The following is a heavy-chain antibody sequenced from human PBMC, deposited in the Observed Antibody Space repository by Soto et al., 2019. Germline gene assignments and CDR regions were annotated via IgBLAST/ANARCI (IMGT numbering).Heavy chain of an antibody. CDR3: AKDAVGFEY. CDR2: MNQDASQT. CDR1: GFTFTNYW. J-gene: IGHJ4*02. V-gene: IGHV3-7*01. Sequence: PGGSLSLSCAASGFTFTNYWMSWVRQAPGKGLEWVASMNQDASQTYSVDSVKGRFTISGDSAKNSLYLQMNNLRAEDTAVYYCAKDAVGFEYWGQGTLVTVSS.